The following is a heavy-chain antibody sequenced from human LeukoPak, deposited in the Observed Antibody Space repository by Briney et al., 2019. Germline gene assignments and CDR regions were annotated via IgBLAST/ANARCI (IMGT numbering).Heavy chain of an antibody. Sequence: PSETLSLTCTVSGGSISSSSYYWGWIRQPPGKGLEWIGIIYYSGSTYYNPSLKSRVTISVDTSKNQFSLKLSSVTDADTAVYYCARHKGGYCSSTSCYISKGGNWFDPWGQGTLVTVSS. CDR2: IYYSGST. D-gene: IGHD2-2*02. CDR3: ARHKGGYCSSTSCYISKGGNWFDP. V-gene: IGHV4-39*01. CDR1: GGSISSSSYY. J-gene: IGHJ5*02.